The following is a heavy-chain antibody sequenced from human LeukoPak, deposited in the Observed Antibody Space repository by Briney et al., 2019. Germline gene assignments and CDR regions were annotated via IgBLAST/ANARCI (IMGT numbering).Heavy chain of an antibody. Sequence: GGSLRLSCAASGFTVSSSCMNWVRQAPGKGLEWVSALYIGGNTYYADSVRGRFTISRDNSKNTLYLQMNSLRAEDTAIYYCMTAAGYNFGQYWGQGTLVTVSS. D-gene: IGHD5-18*01. CDR1: GFTVSSSC. J-gene: IGHJ4*02. V-gene: IGHV3-53*01. CDR2: LYIGGNT. CDR3: MTAAGYNFGQY.